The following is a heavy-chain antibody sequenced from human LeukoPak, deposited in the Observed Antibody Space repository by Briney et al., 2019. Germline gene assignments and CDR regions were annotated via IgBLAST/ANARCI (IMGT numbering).Heavy chain of an antibody. CDR3: ARDRAVATIGGVDY. CDR1: GYTFTNYG. CDR2: ISPNSGGT. J-gene: IGHJ4*02. D-gene: IGHD5-12*01. Sequence: ASVKVSCKASGYTFTNYGMNWVRQAPGQGLEWMGWISPNSGGTNYAQKFQGRVTMTRDTSISTAYMELSRLRSDDTAVYYCARDRAVATIGGVDYWGQGTLVTVSS. V-gene: IGHV1-2*02.